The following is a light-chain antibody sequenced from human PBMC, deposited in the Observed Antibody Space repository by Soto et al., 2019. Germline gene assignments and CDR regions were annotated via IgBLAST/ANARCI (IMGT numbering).Light chain of an antibody. V-gene: IGKV4-1*01. Sequence: DIVVTQSPDSLSLSLGERATINCTSSQSVLYSSNNENYLAWYQQKPGQPPTLLIYWASTRESGVPDRFSGSGSGTDFSLTISSLQAEDVAVYYCQQYYSTPPWTFGQGTKVDIK. J-gene: IGKJ1*01. CDR2: WAS. CDR3: QQYYSTPPWT. CDR1: QSVLYSSNNENY.